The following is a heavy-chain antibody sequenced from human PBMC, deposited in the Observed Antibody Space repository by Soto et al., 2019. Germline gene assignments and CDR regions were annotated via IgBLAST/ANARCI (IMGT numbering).Heavy chain of an antibody. CDR3: ARERNYDSSGYSYYYGMDV. D-gene: IGHD3-22*01. CDR1: GGSISSGGYY. J-gene: IGHJ6*02. Sequence: QVQLQESGPGLVKPSQTLSLTCTVSGGSISSGGYYWSWIRQHPGKCLEWIGYIYYSGSTYYNPSLKSRVTISVDTSKNQFSLKLSSVTAADTAVYYCARERNYDSSGYSYYYGMDVWGQGTTVTVSS. V-gene: IGHV4-31*03. CDR2: IYYSGST.